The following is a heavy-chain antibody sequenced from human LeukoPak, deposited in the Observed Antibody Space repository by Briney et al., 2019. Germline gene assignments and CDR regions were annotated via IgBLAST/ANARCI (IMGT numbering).Heavy chain of an antibody. Sequence: GASVKVSCKASGYTFTVYYMHWVRQAPGQGLEWMGWINPNSGGTNYAQKFQGRVTMTRDTSISTAYMELSRLRSDDTAVYYCARVLTIFRVVSWFDPWGQGTLVTVSS. V-gene: IGHV1-2*02. CDR1: GYTFTVYY. J-gene: IGHJ5*02. CDR2: INPNSGGT. D-gene: IGHD3-3*01. CDR3: ARVLTIFRVVSWFDP.